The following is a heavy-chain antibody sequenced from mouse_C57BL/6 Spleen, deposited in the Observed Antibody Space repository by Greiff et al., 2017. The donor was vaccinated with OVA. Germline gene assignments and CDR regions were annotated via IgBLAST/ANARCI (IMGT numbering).Heavy chain of an antibody. V-gene: IGHV3-6*01. CDR1: GYSITSGYY. D-gene: IGHD1-1*01. CDR2: ISYDGSN. CDR3: ARDLNYYGSSYAMDY. J-gene: IGHJ4*01. Sequence: VQLQQSGPGLVKPSQSLSLTCSVTGYSITSGYYWNWIRQFPGNKLEWMGYISYDGSNNYNPSLKNRISITRDTSKNQFFLKLNSVTTEDTATYYCARDLNYYGSSYAMDYWGQGTSVTVSS.